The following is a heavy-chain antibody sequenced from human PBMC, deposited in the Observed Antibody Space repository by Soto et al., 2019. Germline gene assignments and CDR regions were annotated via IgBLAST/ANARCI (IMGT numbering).Heavy chain of an antibody. CDR3: VKDACRVTLRCAPD. D-gene: IGHD3-22*01. Sequence: PSETLSLTCTVSGGSISSGGYYWSWIRQHPGKGLEWIGYIYYSGSTYYNPSLKSRVTISIDTSKNQFSLKLSSVTAEDTAVYYCVKDACRVTLRCAPDWGQGTLVTVSS. CDR1: GGSISSGGYY. J-gene: IGHJ1*01. V-gene: IGHV4-31*03. CDR2: IYYSGST.